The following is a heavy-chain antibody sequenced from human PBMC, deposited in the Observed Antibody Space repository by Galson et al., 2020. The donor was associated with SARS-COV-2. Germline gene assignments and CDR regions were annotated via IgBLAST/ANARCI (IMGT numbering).Heavy chain of an antibody. V-gene: IGHV3-30*18. Sequence: SLRLSCAASDFTFSIYGTHWVRQAPGKGLEWVAVTSYDGNTKFYADSVKGRFSISRDTSNTLYLQMNSLRTEDTGVYYCAKDPWGPYGSGTYTGMDVWAQGTTVTVSS. CDR2: TSYDGNTK. J-gene: IGHJ6*02. CDR3: AKDPWGPYGSGTYTGMDV. D-gene: IGHD3-10*01. CDR1: DFTFSIYG.